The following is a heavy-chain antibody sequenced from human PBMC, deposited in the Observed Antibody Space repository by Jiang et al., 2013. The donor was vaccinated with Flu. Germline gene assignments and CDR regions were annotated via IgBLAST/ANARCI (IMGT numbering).Heavy chain of an antibody. CDR3: ARLHCSSTSCYVQHGMDI. Sequence: VKRPGSSVKVSCRASGGTFSTYAISWVRQAPGQGLESMGGIIPILGKSNYAQKFQDRVTITADTGTAYMELSSLTSDDTAVYYCARLHCSSTSCYVQHGMDIWGQGTTVIVSS. V-gene: IGHV1-69*01. CDR2: IIPILGKS. J-gene: IGHJ6*02. D-gene: IGHD2-2*01. CDR1: GGTFSTYA.